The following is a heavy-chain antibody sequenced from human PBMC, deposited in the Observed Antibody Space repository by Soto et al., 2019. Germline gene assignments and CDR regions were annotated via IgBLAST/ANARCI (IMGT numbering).Heavy chain of an antibody. CDR3: VRDRGYSYGWTYMDV. J-gene: IGHJ6*03. D-gene: IGHD5-18*01. CDR2: INPSGGST. CDR1: GYTFTSYF. V-gene: IGHV1-46*03. Sequence: GASVKVSCKASGYTFTSYFMHWVRQAPGQGLEWMGIINPSGGSTSYAQKFQGRVTMTRDTSTTTVYMELSSLRSEDTAVYYCVRDRGYSYGWTYMDVWGKGTTVTVSS.